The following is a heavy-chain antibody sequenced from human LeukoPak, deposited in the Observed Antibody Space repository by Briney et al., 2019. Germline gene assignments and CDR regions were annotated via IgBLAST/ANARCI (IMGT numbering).Heavy chain of an antibody. V-gene: IGHV3-11*06. CDR1: GFTFSDYY. CDR3: ARDTPTSVY. J-gene: IGHJ4*02. D-gene: IGHD4-17*01. Sequence: GGSLRLSCAASGFTFSDYYMSWIRQAPGKGLEWISFISSSSYTNYADSVKGRFTISRDNDTNSLYLQMNSLRGEDTAVYYCARDTPTSVYWGQGNLVTVSS. CDR2: ISSSSYT.